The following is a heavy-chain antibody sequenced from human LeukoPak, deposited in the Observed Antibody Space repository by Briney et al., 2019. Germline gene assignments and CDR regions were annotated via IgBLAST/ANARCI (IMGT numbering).Heavy chain of an antibody. D-gene: IGHD2-8*01. CDR3: ARDNGAIRAYYYHGMDV. CDR2: IYHSGSI. Sequence: SSETLSLTCAVSGGSISSRNWWGWVRQPPGKGLEWIGEIYHSGSINYNPSLKSRVTISVDKSKNQLSLRLTSVTAADTAVYYCARDNGAIRAYYYHGMDVWGQGTTVTVSS. J-gene: IGHJ6*02. CDR1: GGSISSRNW. V-gene: IGHV4-4*02.